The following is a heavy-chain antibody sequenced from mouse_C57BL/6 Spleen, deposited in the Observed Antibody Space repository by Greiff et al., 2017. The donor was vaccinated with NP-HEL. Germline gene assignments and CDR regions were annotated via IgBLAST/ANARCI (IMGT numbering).Heavy chain of an antibody. CDR2: ISYDGSN. Sequence: EVKLVESGPGLVKPSQSLSLTCSVTGYSITSGYYWNWIRQFPGNKLEWMGYISYDGSNNYNPSLKNRISITRDTSKNQFFLKLNSVTTEDTATYYCSRWGIYGYDEYFDVWGTGTTVTVSS. CDR3: SRWGIYGYDEYFDV. V-gene: IGHV3-6*01. J-gene: IGHJ1*03. CDR1: GYSITSGYY. D-gene: IGHD2-2*01.